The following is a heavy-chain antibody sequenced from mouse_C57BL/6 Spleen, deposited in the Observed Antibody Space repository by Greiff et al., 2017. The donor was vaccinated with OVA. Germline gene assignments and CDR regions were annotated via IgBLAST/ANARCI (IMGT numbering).Heavy chain of an antibody. V-gene: IGHV1-81*01. D-gene: IGHD1-1*01. CDR2: IYPRSGNT. Sequence: QVQLQQSGAELARPGASVKLSCKASGYTFTSYGISWVKQRTGQGLEWIGEIYPRSGNTYYNEKFKGKATLTADKSSSTAYMELRSLTSEDSAVYFCASSLTTVVAIWYFDVWGTGTTVTVSS. CDR1: GYTFTSYG. CDR3: ASSLTTVVAIWYFDV. J-gene: IGHJ1*03.